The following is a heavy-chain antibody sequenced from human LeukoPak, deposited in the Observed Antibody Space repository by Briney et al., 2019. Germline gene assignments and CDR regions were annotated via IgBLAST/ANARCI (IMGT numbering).Heavy chain of an antibody. V-gene: IGHV3-74*01. Sequence: GGSLRLACAASGLNFSIYWMHWVRHAPGKGVVWVSRIKSDGSSIIYAHSVRRRFTISRDNAKNTLYLQMNSLRAEDTAVYYCARDLDYGGSSNFYLWGQGTLVTVSS. CDR1: GLNFSIYW. CDR3: ARDLDYGGSSNFYL. CDR2: IKSDGSSI. J-gene: IGHJ4*02. D-gene: IGHD4-23*01.